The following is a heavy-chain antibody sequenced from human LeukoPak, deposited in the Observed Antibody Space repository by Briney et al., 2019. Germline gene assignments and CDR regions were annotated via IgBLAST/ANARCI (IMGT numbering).Heavy chain of an antibody. V-gene: IGHV3-30-3*01. CDR3: ARDPYSSSWYPYYYYGMDV. Sequence: GGSLRLSCAASGCTFSSYAMHWVRQAPGKGLEWVAVISYDGSNKYYADSVKGRFTISRDNSKNTLYLQMNSLRAEDTAVYYCARDPYSSSWYPYYYYGMDVWGQGTTVTVSS. D-gene: IGHD6-13*01. J-gene: IGHJ6*02. CDR2: ISYDGSNK. CDR1: GCTFSSYA.